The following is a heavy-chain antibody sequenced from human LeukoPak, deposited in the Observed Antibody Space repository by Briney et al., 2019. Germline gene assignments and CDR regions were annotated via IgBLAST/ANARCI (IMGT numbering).Heavy chain of an antibody. Sequence: SETLSLTCTVSGYSISSGYYWGWIRQPPGKGLEWIGSIYHSGSTSYSPSLKSRVTISADTSQNQFSLKLSSVTAADTAVYYCASRKLGNDYWGQGTLVTVSS. D-gene: IGHD7-27*01. CDR1: GYSISSGYY. J-gene: IGHJ4*02. CDR2: IYHSGST. CDR3: ASRKLGNDY. V-gene: IGHV4-38-2*02.